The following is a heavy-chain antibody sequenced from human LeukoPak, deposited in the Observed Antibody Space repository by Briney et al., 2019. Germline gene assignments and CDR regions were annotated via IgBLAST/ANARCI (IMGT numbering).Heavy chain of an antibody. Sequence: GGSLRLSCAASGFTFSSYAMSWVRQAPGKGLKWVSAISGSGGSTYYADSVKGRFTISRDNSKNTLYLQMNSLRAEDTAVYYCAKLHYQLLFYYYYYMDVWGKGTTVTVSS. D-gene: IGHD2-2*01. V-gene: IGHV3-23*01. CDR1: GFTFSSYA. CDR2: ISGSGGST. CDR3: AKLHYQLLFYYYYYMDV. J-gene: IGHJ6*03.